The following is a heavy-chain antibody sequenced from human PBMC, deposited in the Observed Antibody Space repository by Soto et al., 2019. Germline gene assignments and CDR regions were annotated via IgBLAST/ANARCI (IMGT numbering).Heavy chain of an antibody. D-gene: IGHD1-26*01. CDR3: SRRAWESYYAIDV. Sequence: VQLVESGGGEVQPGRSLRLSCAASGFKYTDFALHWVRQAPGKGLEWVAIISYDGSDKYYADSVKGRFVISRDNPKNTLYLEMNSLRPEETAVYFCSRRAWESYYAIDVWGQGTTVTVFS. J-gene: IGHJ6*02. CDR2: ISYDGSDK. CDR1: GFKYTDFA. V-gene: IGHV3-30*09.